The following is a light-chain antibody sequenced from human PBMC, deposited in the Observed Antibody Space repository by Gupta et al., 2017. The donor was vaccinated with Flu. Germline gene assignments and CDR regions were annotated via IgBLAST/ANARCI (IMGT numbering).Light chain of an antibody. V-gene: IGLV1-47*01. CDR1: SPNIGSNF. Sequence: QSVLTQPPSASATPGQRVTISCSGSSPNIGSNFVHWYQHLPGTAPKLLIDRNNQLSSGVSGRFSGSKSGTSASLAIIGLRSEDEAEYYCAVWDDNLSGVVFGGGTKLTVL. CDR2: RNN. J-gene: IGLJ3*02. CDR3: AVWDDNLSGVV.